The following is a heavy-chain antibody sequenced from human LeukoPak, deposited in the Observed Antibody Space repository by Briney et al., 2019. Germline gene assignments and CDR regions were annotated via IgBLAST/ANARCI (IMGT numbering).Heavy chain of an antibody. CDR1: GYTFTGYY. D-gene: IGHD1-26*01. Sequence: ASVQVSCKASGYTFTGYYMHWVRQAPGQGLEWMGWINPNSGGTNYVQKFQGRVTMTRDTAISTAYMELSRLRSDDTAVYYCARGGSYYLDYWGQGTLVTVSS. J-gene: IGHJ4*02. CDR2: INPNSGGT. CDR3: ARGGSYYLDY. V-gene: IGHV1-2*02.